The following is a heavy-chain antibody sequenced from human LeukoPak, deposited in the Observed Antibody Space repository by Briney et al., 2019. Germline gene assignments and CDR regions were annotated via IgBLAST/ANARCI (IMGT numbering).Heavy chain of an antibody. Sequence: GGSLRLSCAASGFTFSSYEMNWVRQAPGKGLEWVSYISSSGSTIYYADSVKGRFTISRDNAKNLLYLQMNSLRAEDTAVYYCAREGSRIFYYFDYWGQGTLVTVSS. J-gene: IGHJ4*02. D-gene: IGHD3-10*01. CDR3: AREGSRIFYYFDY. CDR1: GFTFSSYE. V-gene: IGHV3-48*03. CDR2: ISSSGSTI.